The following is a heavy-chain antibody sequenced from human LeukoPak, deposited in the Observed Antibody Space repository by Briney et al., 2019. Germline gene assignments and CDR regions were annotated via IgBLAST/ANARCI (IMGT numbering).Heavy chain of an antibody. D-gene: IGHD4-23*01. CDR1: GFTFSNAW. V-gene: IGHV3-15*01. CDR3: TTGLGGNRYYYYMDV. CDR2: IKTKSDGGTT. Sequence: GGSLRLSCAASGFTFSNAWMSWVRQAPGKGLEWVGRIKTKSDGGTTDYAAPVKGSFTISRDDSKNTLYLQMNSLKTEDTAVYYCTTGLGGNRYYYYMDVWGKGTTVTVSS. J-gene: IGHJ6*01.